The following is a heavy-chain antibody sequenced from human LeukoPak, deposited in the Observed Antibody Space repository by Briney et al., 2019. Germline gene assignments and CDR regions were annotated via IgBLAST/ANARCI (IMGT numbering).Heavy chain of an antibody. Sequence: SSETLSLTCTVSDDSITMYYWTWIRQPPGKGLEWIGYVDHTGSTKFNPSLNGRVSISRDTSNNFFSLRLRSVTAADTAVYFCARGRVSSSTWYSTYYYFFYMDFWGKGATVTVSS. J-gene: IGHJ6*03. D-gene: IGHD4-11*01. CDR3: ARGRVSSSTWYSTYYYFFYMDF. CDR2: VDHTGST. V-gene: IGHV4-59*01. CDR1: DDSITMYY.